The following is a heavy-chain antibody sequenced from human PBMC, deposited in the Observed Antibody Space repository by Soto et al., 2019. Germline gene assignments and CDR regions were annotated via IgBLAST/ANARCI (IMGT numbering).Heavy chain of an antibody. Sequence: QVQLQQWGAGLLKPSETLSLTCAVYGGSFSGYYWSWIRQPPGKGLEWIGEINHSGSTNYNPSLKSLVTISVDTSKNQFSLKLSSVTAADTAVYYCARGDTAMVTWTYYYYGMDVWGQGTTVTVSS. CDR1: GGSFSGYY. V-gene: IGHV4-34*01. J-gene: IGHJ6*02. D-gene: IGHD5-18*01. CDR2: INHSGST. CDR3: ARGDTAMVTWTYYYYGMDV.